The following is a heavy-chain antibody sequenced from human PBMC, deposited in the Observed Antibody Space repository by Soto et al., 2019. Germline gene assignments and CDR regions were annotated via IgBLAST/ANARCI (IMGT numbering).Heavy chain of an antibody. CDR3: AKDFTYQLQLLDY. V-gene: IGHV3-30*18. CDR2: ISYDGSNK. D-gene: IGHD2-2*01. J-gene: IGHJ4*01. CDR1: GFTFSSYG. Sequence: GVSLRLSCAASGFTFSSYGMHWVRQAPGKGLEWVAVISYDGSNKYYADSVKGRFTISRDNSKKTLYLQMNSLRAEDTAVYYCAKDFTYQLQLLDYWGHGTLVTVSS.